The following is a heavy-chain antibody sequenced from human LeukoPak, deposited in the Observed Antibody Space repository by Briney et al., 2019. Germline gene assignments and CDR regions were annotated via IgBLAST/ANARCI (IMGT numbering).Heavy chain of an antibody. CDR1: GYIFTAYY. Sequence: ASVKVSCKASGYIFTAYYMHWVRQAPGQGLEWMGWINPNSGDTDYAQKFQGRVTMPRDTSNSTAYMELSWLRSDDTAVYYGAREMFRGHNWFDPWGQGTLVTVSS. CDR3: AREMFRGHNWFDP. J-gene: IGHJ5*02. CDR2: INPNSGDT. D-gene: IGHD3-10*02. V-gene: IGHV1-2*02.